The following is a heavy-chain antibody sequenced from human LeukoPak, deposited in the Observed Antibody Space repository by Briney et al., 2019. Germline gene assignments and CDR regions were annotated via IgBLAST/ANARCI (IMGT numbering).Heavy chain of an antibody. V-gene: IGHV3-23*01. D-gene: IGHD3-16*01. CDR1: GFTYSSHS. CDR3: AKEVWGSYDKGPLDH. CDR2: IGGGGRT. Sequence: GGSLRLSCAASGFTYSSHSMTWVRQAPGKGLEWVSVIGGGGRTFYADSVKGRFTISRDNSRNTLYLEMDSLRVEDTAVYYCAKEVWGSYDKGPLDHWDQGALVTVSS. J-gene: IGHJ4*02.